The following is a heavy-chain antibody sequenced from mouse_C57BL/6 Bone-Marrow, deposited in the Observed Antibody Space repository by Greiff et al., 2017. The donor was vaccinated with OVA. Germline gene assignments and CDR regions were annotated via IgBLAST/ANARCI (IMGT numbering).Heavy chain of an antibody. Sequence: QVHVKQSGAELVKPGASVKISCKASGYAFSSYWMNWVKQRPGKGLEWIGQIYPGDGDTNYNGKFKGKATLTADKSSSTAYMQLSSLTSEDSAVYFCARARGFAYWGQGTLVTVSA. J-gene: IGHJ3*01. V-gene: IGHV1-80*01. CDR1: GYAFSSYW. CDR2: IYPGDGDT. CDR3: ARARGFAY.